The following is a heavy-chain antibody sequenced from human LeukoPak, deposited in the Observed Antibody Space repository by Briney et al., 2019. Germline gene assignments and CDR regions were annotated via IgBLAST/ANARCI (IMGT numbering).Heavy chain of an antibody. CDR1: GYSFTDYY. V-gene: IGHV1-2*02. D-gene: IGHD2-21*01. Sequence: ASGKVSCKASGYSFTDYYMHWVRQAPGQGLEWMGWINLNNGDIKSAQKFQGRVTMTRDTSITTVYVEVSWLTSDDTAIYYCARADRLHGGPYLIGPWGQGTLVTVSS. J-gene: IGHJ5*02. CDR3: ARADRLHGGPYLIGP. CDR2: INLNNGDI.